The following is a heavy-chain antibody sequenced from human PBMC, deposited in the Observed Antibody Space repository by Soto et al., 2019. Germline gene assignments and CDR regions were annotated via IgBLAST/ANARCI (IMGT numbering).Heavy chain of an antibody. J-gene: IGHJ6*02. Sequence: GSGPTLVNPTQTLTLTCTFSGFSLSTSGMCVSWIRQPPGKALEWLALIDWDDDKYYSTSLKTRLTISKDTSKNQVVLTMTNMDPVDTATYYCARSPNYDSSGSYYYYGMDVWGQGTTVTVSS. D-gene: IGHD3-22*01. CDR1: GFSLSTSGMC. V-gene: IGHV2-70*01. CDR3: ARSPNYDSSGSYYYYGMDV. CDR2: IDWDDDK.